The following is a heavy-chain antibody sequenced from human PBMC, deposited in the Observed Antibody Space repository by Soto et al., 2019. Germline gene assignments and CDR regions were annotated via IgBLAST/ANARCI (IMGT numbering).Heavy chain of an antibody. CDR1: GYNFISHY. V-gene: IGHV1-46*01. J-gene: IGHJ4*02. CDR3: ARDYLSSKSALSYFDY. CDR2: INPSGGST. D-gene: IGHD2-2*01. Sequence: QVLLVQSGAEVTRPGASLKVSCKASGYNFISHYIHWVRHAPGQGLEWMGFINPSGGSTTHAQNFQGRLSMTSDTSTSTVYMELSGLRSEDAAVYYCARDYLSSKSALSYFDYGGQGTLGTVSS.